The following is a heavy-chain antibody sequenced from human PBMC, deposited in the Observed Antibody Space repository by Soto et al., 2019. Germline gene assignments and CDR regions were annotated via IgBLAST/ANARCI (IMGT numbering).Heavy chain of an antibody. CDR2: ISSSSSYI. J-gene: IGHJ4*02. Sequence: PGGSLRLSCAASGFTFSSYSMNWVRQAPGKGLEWVSSISSSSSYIYYADSVKGRFTISRDNAKNSLYLQMNSLRAEDTAVYYCARGLHYYDSSGYYFPWGQGTLVCVSS. CDR1: GFTFSSYS. V-gene: IGHV3-21*01. D-gene: IGHD3-22*01. CDR3: ARGLHYYDSSGYYFP.